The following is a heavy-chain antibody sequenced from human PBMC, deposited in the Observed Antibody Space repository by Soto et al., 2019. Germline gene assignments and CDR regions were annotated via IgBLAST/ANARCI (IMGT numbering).Heavy chain of an antibody. CDR1: GYRFSSYW. D-gene: IGHD5-18*01. CDR2: IYPGDSDT. CDR3: ATRGNSHAYFDF. J-gene: IGHJ4*02. Sequence: PGESLKISCQGSGYRFSSYWIAWVRQMPGKGLEWMGIIYPGDSDTIYSPSFQGQVTFSVDKSTSTAYLQWSSLKASDTAMYYCATRGNSHAYFDFWGQGTLVTVSS. V-gene: IGHV5-51*01.